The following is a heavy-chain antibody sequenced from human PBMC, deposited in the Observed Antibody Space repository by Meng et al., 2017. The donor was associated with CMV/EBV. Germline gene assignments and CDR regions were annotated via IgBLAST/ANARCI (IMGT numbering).Heavy chain of an antibody. CDR1: GFTFSSYA. Sequence: GESLKISCAASGFTFSSYAMSWVRQAPGKGLEWVSAISGSGGSTYYADSVKGRFTISRDNSKNTLYLQMNSLRDEDTAVYYCAKAQYSQYCSGGSCYRVRSYYYYYGMDVWGQGTTVTVSS. CDR2: ISGSGGST. J-gene: IGHJ6*02. D-gene: IGHD2-15*01. V-gene: IGHV3-23*01. CDR3: AKAQYSQYCSGGSCYRVRSYYYYYGMDV.